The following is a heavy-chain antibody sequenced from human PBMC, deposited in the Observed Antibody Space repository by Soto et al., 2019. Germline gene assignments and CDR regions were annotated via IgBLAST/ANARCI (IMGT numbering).Heavy chain of an antibody. CDR2: IVVGSGNT. D-gene: IGHD3-10*01. V-gene: IGHV1-58*01. J-gene: IGHJ4*02. CDR3: AKDWYYYGPGSYYFDY. CDR1: GFTFTSSA. Sequence: SVKVSCKASGFTFTSSAVQWVRQARGQRLEWIGWIVVGSGNTNYAQKFQERVTITRDMSTSTAYMELSSLRSEDTAVYYCAKDWYYYGPGSYYFDYWGQGTLVTLSS.